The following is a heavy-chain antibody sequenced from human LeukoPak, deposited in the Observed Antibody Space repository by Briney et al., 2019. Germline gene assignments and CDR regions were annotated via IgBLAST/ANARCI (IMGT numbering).Heavy chain of an antibody. CDR2: IKEGGREK. D-gene: IGHD3-10*01. Sequence: GGALRLSCAASGFTFSTYWMSWVRQAPGKGLEWVANIKEGGREKYYVDSVKGRFTISRDNAKNSLDLQMNSLSAEDTAVYFCAKRGVVIRVFLVGFHKEAYYFDSWGQGALVTVSS. J-gene: IGHJ4*02. V-gene: IGHV3-7*03. CDR1: GFTFSTYW. CDR3: AKRGVVIRVFLVGFHKEAYYFDS.